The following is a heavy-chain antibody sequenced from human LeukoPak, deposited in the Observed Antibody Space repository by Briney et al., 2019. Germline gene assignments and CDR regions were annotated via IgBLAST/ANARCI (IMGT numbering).Heavy chain of an antibody. D-gene: IGHD1-14*01. Sequence: SETLSLTCAVYGGSFSGYYWSWIRQPPGKGLEWIGEINHSGSTNYNPSLKSRVTISVDTSKNQFSLKLSSVTAADTAVYYCAILRAGTRDYWDQGTLVTVSS. J-gene: IGHJ4*02. CDR2: INHSGST. CDR1: GGSFSGYY. V-gene: IGHV4-34*01. CDR3: AILRAGTRDY.